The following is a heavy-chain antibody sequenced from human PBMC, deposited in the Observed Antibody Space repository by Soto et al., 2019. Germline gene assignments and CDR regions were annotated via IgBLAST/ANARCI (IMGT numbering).Heavy chain of an antibody. CDR3: GKVSTYYYDSAFDY. Sequence: GGSLRLSCAASGFTFSSYGMHWVRQAPGKGLEWVAIISYDGNYKHHADSVKGRFTISRDNSKNTLYLQMNSLRAEDTAVYYCGKVSTYYYDSAFDYWGQGTLVTVSS. CDR2: ISYDGNYK. J-gene: IGHJ4*02. V-gene: IGHV3-30*18. CDR1: GFTFSSYG. D-gene: IGHD3-22*01.